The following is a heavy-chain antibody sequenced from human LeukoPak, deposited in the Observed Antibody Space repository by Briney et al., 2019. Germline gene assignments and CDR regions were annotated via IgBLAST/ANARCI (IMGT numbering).Heavy chain of an antibody. J-gene: IGHJ4*02. Sequence: APVKVSCKASGYTFTSYYMHWVRQAPGQGLEWMGIINPSGGSTSYAQKFQGRVTMTRDTSTSTVYMELSSLRSEDTAVYYCARVGYSYGIDYWGQGTLVTVSS. CDR2: INPSGGST. V-gene: IGHV1-46*01. D-gene: IGHD5-18*01. CDR1: GYTFTSYY. CDR3: ARVGYSYGIDY.